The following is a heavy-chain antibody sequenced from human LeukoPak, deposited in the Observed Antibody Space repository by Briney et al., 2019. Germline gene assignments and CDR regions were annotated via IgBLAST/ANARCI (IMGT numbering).Heavy chain of an antibody. CDR1: GFIFDDYA. V-gene: IGHV3-43D*04. CDR3: AKEQGPIYKGYMDV. CDR2: ISWDGGST. D-gene: IGHD1-14*01. J-gene: IGHJ6*03. Sequence: GGSLRLSCAASGFIFDDYAMHWVRQAPGKGLEWVSLISWDGGSTKYADSVKGRFTISRDNTKNSLYLQMNSLRADDTALYYCAKEQGPIYKGYMDVWGKGTTVTVSS.